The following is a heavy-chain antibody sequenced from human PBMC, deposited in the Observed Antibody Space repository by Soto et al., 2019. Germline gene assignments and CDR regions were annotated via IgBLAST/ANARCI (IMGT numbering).Heavy chain of an antibody. V-gene: IGHV3-30-3*01. CDR2: ISYDGSNK. CDR3: AREYSSSWYRLYYYYYYGMDV. CDR1: GFTFSGYA. D-gene: IGHD6-13*01. Sequence: GGSLRLSCAASGFTFSGYAMHWVRQSPGKGLEWVAVISYDGSNKYYADSVKGRFTISRDNSKNTLYLQMNSLRAEDTAVYYCAREYSSSWYRLYYYYYYGMDVWGQGTMVTVSS. J-gene: IGHJ6*02.